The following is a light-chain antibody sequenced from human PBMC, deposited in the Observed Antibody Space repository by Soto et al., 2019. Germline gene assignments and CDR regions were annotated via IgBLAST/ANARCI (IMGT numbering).Light chain of an antibody. Sequence: QSVLTQPPSVSGAPGQRVTISCTGSSSNIGAGYDVHWYQQLPGTAPKLLIYGNSNRPSVVPDRFSGSKSGTSASLAITGLQAEDEDNYYCQSYDSSLRGDVVFGGGTKLTVL. CDR3: QSYDSSLRGDVV. CDR1: SSNIGAGYD. J-gene: IGLJ2*01. V-gene: IGLV1-40*01. CDR2: GNS.